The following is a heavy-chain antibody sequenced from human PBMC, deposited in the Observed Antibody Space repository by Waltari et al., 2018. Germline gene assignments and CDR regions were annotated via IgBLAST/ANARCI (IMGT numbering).Heavy chain of an antibody. CDR1: GYTFTGYY. Sequence: QVQLVQSGAEVKKPGASVKVSCKASGYTFTGYYMHWVRQAPGQGLEWMGWINPNSGGTNYAQKFQGRVTMTRDTSISTAYMELSRLRSDDTAVYYCASEALTSSSIFSAYYWGQGTLVTVSS. J-gene: IGHJ4*02. D-gene: IGHD6-6*01. CDR2: INPNSGGT. CDR3: ASEALTSSSIFSAYY. V-gene: IGHV1-2*02.